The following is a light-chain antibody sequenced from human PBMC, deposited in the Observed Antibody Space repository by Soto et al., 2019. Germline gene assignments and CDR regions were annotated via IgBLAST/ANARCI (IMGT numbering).Light chain of an antibody. V-gene: IGKV2-29*03. CDR2: EVS. J-gene: IGKJ1*01. CDR3: MQAIDIPWT. Sequence: ILMTHTPLALAIILSQTASISCKSSQRLLHSDGKTYFYWYVQKAGQAPQPLIYEVSNRFSGVPERFSGSGSRTDFTLKISRVEADDVGIYYCMQAIDIPWTFGQGTKVDNK. CDR1: QRLLHSDGKTY.